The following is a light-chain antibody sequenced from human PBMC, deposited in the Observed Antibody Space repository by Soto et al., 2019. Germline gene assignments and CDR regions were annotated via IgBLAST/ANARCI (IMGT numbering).Light chain of an antibody. CDR1: NSDVGNYNL. Sequence: QSVLTQPASVSGSPGQSITNSCTGTNSDVGNYNLVSWYQQHPGKAPKLIIYEVNKRPSGVSSRFSGSKSGNTASLTIFGLQAEDEADYYCYSYAGGDTYYVFGTGTKVTVL. CDR2: EVN. J-gene: IGLJ1*01. CDR3: YSYAGGDTYYV. V-gene: IGLV2-23*02.